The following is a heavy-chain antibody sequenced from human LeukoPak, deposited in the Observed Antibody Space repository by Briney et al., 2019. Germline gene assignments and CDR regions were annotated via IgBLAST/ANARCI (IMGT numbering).Heavy chain of an antibody. Sequence: SETLSLTCNVSGGTISSGGYYWSWIRQHPGKGLVWIGYIYYSGSTYYNPSLKSRVTISVDTSKNQFSLKLSSVTAADTAVYYCARETLDYSYFDYWGQGTLVTVSS. CDR3: ARETLDYSYFDY. CDR2: IYYSGST. CDR1: GGTISSGGYY. V-gene: IGHV4-31*03. J-gene: IGHJ4*02. D-gene: IGHD4-11*01.